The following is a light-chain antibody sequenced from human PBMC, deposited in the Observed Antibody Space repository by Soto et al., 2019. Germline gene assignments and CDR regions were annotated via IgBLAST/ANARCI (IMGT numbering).Light chain of an antibody. J-gene: IGKJ1*01. CDR1: QSINSN. CDR3: QQYDDWPPWT. V-gene: IGKV3-15*01. CDR2: GAS. Sequence: EIVMTQSPATLSVSPGHRATLSCRASQSINSNLAWYQQKPGRPPRLLIYGASTRATGVPARFSGSGSGTEYTLTISSLQSEDFAVYYCQQYDDWPPWTFGQGTKVDI.